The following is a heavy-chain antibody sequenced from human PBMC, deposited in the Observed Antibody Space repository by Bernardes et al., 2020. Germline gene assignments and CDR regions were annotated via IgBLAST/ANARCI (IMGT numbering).Heavy chain of an antibody. CDR1: LYTFTGYY. D-gene: IGHD3-10*01. CDR2: INPNSGGT. CDR3: SIWTSPGEFDY. Sequence: SFLSSLYTFTGYYMHWVRQAPGQGLEWMGRINPNSGGTNYAQKFQGRVTMTRDTSISTAYMELSRLRSDDTAVYYCSIWTSPGEFDYWGQGTLVTVSS. V-gene: IGHV1-2*06. J-gene: IGHJ4*02.